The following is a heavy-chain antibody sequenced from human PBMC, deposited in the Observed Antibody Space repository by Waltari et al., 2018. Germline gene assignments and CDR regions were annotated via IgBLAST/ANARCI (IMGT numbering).Heavy chain of an antibody. V-gene: IGHV4-34*01. Sequence: QVQLQQWGAGLLKPSETLSLTCAVSGGSFSGYYWSWIRQPPGTGLEWIGEINHSGSTNYNPSLKSRVTISVDTSKNQFSLKLSSVTAADTAVYYCARDPRQWDVDAFDIWGQGTMVIVSS. CDR1: GGSFSGYY. CDR3: ARDPRQWDVDAFDI. D-gene: IGHD1-26*01. J-gene: IGHJ3*02. CDR2: INHSGST.